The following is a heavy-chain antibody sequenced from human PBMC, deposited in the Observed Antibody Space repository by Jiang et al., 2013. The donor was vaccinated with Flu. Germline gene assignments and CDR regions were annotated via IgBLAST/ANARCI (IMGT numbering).Heavy chain of an antibody. CDR3: ATTHGSSGWFYYYYYGMDV. CDR2: FDPEDGET. Sequence: SGAEVKKPGASVKVSCKVSGYTLTELSMHWVRQAPGKGLEWMGGFDPEDGETIYAQKFQGRVTMTEDTSTDTAYMELSSLRSEDTAVYYCATTHGSSGWFYYYYYGMDVWGQGTTVTVSS. V-gene: IGHV1-24*01. D-gene: IGHD6-19*01. CDR1: GYTLTELS. J-gene: IGHJ6*02.